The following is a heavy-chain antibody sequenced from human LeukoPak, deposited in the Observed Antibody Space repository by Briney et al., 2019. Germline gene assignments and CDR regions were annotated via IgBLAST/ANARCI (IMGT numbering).Heavy chain of an antibody. J-gene: IGHJ4*02. V-gene: IGHV3-30-3*01. CDR3: ARRSPLEWLSEQYYFDY. CDR1: GFTFSSYA. CDR2: ISYDGSNK. D-gene: IGHD3-3*01. Sequence: GRSLRLSCAASGFTFSSYAMHWVRQAPGKGLEWVAVISYDGSNKYYADSVKGRFTISRDNAKNSLSLQMNSLRAEDTAVYYCARRSPLEWLSEQYYFDYWGQGTLVTVSS.